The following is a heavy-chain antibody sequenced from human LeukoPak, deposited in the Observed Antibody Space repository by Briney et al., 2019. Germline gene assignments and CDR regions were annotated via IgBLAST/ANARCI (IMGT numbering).Heavy chain of an antibody. V-gene: IGHV3-23*01. CDR1: GFTFSSYA. D-gene: IGHD6-13*01. J-gene: IGHJ4*02. CDR3: AKDSSSWYKVYYFDY. CDR2: ITGSGGST. Sequence: GGSLRLSCAASGFTFSSYAMSWVRHASGKGLEWVSAITGSGGSTYYADSVNSRFNISRDNSKNTLYLQMNSLRAEDTAVYYCAKDSSSWYKVYYFDYWGQGTLVTVSS.